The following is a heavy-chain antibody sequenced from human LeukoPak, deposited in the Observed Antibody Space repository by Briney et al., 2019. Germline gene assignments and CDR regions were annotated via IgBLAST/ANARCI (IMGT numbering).Heavy chain of an antibody. D-gene: IGHD6-6*01. J-gene: IGHJ2*01. CDR2: INPSGGST. V-gene: IGHV1-46*01. CDR1: GYTFTIYY. Sequence: ASVTVSFTASGYTFTIYYMHWVRQGPGQGIEWMGIINPSGGSTSYAQKFQCRITMTRYTSTNTVYMELSSLISEDTAVFYCVRGASSIAALNPFWYFDLWGRGTLVTVSS. CDR3: VRGASSIAALNPFWYFDL.